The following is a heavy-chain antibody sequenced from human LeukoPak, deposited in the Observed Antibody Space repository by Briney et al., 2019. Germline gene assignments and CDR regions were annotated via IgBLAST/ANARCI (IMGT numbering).Heavy chain of an antibody. CDR2: ISYDGSNK. V-gene: IGHV3-30-3*01. Sequence: GRSLRLSCAASGFTFSSYAMHWVRQAPGKGLEWVAVISYDGSNKYYADSVKGRFTISRDNAKNTLYLQMNSLRAEDTAVYYCASEEGYYWGQGTLVTVSS. CDR1: GFTFSSYA. J-gene: IGHJ4*02. CDR3: ASEEGYY.